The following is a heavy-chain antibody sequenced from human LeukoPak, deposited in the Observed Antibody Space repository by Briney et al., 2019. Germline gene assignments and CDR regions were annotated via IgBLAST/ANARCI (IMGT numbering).Heavy chain of an antibody. V-gene: IGHV3-43*01. D-gene: IGHD5-12*01. CDR3: AKDGAPYSGYGGFDY. CDR2: ISWDGGST. J-gene: IGHJ4*02. Sequence: GGSLRLSCAASGFTLDDYTMHWVRQAPGKGLEWVSLISWDGGSTYYADSVKGRFTISRDNSKNSLYLQMNSLRTEDTALYYCAKDGAPYSGYGGFDYWGQGTLVTVSS. CDR1: GFTLDDYT.